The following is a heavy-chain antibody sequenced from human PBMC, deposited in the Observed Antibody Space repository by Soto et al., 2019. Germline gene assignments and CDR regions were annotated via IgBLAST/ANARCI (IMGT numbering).Heavy chain of an antibody. V-gene: IGHV4-30-4*01. D-gene: IGHD3-16*02. J-gene: IGHJ3*01. CDR3: ARLYGLDAFDF. CDR2: ISYSGST. Sequence: PSETLSLTCTVSGGSISSGNYYWSWIRQPPGKGLEWIGFISYSGSTYYSLSLKSRVTISVDTSKNQFSLKLSSVTAADTAVYYCARLYGLDAFDFWGQGIMVTVSS. CDR1: GGSISSGNYY.